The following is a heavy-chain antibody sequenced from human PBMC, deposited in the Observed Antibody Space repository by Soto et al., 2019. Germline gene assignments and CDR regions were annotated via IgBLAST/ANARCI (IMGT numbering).Heavy chain of an antibody. J-gene: IGHJ4*02. CDR1: GVSFDDYT. D-gene: IGHD6-19*01. CDR3: AKDINSSGWYSLDY. V-gene: IGHV3-43*01. CDR2: ITWDGGST. Sequence: GALRLNCAASGVSFDDYTKHWVRQGPGKGLEWVSLITWDGGSTYYADSVKGRFTISRDNSKNSLYLQMNSLRTEDTALYYCAKDINSSGWYSLDYWGQGTPVTVSS.